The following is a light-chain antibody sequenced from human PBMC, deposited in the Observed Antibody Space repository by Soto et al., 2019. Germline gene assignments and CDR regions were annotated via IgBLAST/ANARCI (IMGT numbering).Light chain of an antibody. CDR1: QSVISN. CDR2: DAS. Sequence: IVMTQSPVTLSVSPGERATLSCRASQSVISNLAWYQQKPGQTPKLLIFDASTRATGVPARFSGGGSGTEFTLTINSLQSEDFAVYYCQRYNRWPLSFGGGTKVEIK. CDR3: QRYNRWPLS. V-gene: IGKV3-15*01. J-gene: IGKJ4*01.